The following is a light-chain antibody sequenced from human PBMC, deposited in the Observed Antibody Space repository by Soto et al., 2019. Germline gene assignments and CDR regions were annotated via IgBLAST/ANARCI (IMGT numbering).Light chain of an antibody. J-gene: IGKJ2*01. V-gene: IGKV3-15*01. Sequence: EIVMTQSQATLSVSPGERATLSCRASQRVSSNLAWYQQKPGQAPRLIIYGASTRATGIPAMFSGSGSGTEFTLTISSLQSEDFAVYYCQQYNNWPPYTFGQGNKLEIK. CDR1: QRVSSN. CDR3: QQYNNWPPYT. CDR2: GAS.